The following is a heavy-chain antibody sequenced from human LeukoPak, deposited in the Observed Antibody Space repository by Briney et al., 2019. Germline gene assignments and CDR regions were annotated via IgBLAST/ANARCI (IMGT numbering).Heavy chain of an antibody. Sequence: SETLSLTCTVSGGSISSYYWSWIRQPPGKGLEWIGYIYYSGSTNYNPSLKSRVTISVDTSKNQFSLKLSSVTAADTAVYYCARDLPTTAFDIWGQGTMVTVSS. CDR3: ARDLPTTAFDI. V-gene: IGHV4-59*01. CDR2: IYYSGST. J-gene: IGHJ3*02. D-gene: IGHD1-7*01. CDR1: GGSISSYY.